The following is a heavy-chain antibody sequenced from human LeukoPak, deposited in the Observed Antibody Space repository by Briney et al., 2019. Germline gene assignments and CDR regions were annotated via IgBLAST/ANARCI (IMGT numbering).Heavy chain of an antibody. CDR1: GFTFSSYG. CDR2: IWYDGSNK. CDR3: ARGPGYYDILQYYYGMDV. D-gene: IGHD3-9*01. V-gene: IGHV3-33*01. Sequence: GGSLRLSCAASGFTFSSYGMHWVRQAPGKGLEWVAVIWYDGSNKYYADSVKGRFTISRDNSKNTLYLQMNSLRAEDTAVYYCARGPGYYDILQYYYGMDVWGKGTTVTVSS. J-gene: IGHJ6*04.